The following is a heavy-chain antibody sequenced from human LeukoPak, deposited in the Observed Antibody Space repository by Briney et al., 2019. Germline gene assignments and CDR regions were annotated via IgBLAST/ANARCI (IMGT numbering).Heavy chain of an antibody. CDR3: ARVALFGSGSYYWFDP. CDR2: IYMTGST. Sequence: SEILSLTCTVSGGSISGHYWSWIRHPAGKGLEWIGRIYMTGSTNYNPSLKSRVTMSVDMSKNQFSLKLSPVTAADTAVYFCARVALFGSGSYYWFDPWGQGTLVTVSS. J-gene: IGHJ5*02. D-gene: IGHD3-10*01. CDR1: GGSISGHY. V-gene: IGHV4-4*07.